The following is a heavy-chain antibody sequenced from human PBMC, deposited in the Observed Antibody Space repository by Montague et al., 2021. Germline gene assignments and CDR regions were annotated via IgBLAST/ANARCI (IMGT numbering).Heavy chain of an antibody. V-gene: IGHV4-39*07. CDR1: GASITSNIYY. D-gene: IGHD6-13*01. Sequence: SETLSLTCTVSGASITSNIYYWSWIRQSPGKGLEWNGSIYYSGNYFYHPSLKSRITMAVDTSKNQFSLKLISVTAADTAIYSCARVFSSWYVGWFDSWGQGTLVTVSS. CDR2: IYYSGNY. J-gene: IGHJ5*01. CDR3: ARVFSSWYVGWFDS.